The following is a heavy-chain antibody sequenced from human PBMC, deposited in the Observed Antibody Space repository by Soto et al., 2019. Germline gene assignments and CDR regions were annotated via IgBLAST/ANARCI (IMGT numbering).Heavy chain of an antibody. D-gene: IGHD6-19*01. V-gene: IGHV3-23*01. J-gene: IGHJ4*02. CDR3: ARGGGIAVAGTHLDY. CDR1: GFTFSSYA. Sequence: EVQLLESGGNLEQPGGSLKLSCAASGFTFSSYAMSWVRQAPGKGLEWVSGIGGSAAGSNYADSVKGRFTISRDNSRNTVYLQMSSLSAEDTALYYCARGGGIAVAGTHLDYWGQGTLVTVSS. CDR2: IGGSAAGS.